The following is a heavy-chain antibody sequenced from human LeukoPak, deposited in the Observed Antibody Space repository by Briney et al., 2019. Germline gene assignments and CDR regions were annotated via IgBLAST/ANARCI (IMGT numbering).Heavy chain of an antibody. D-gene: IGHD1-7*01. CDR1: GFTFSDYT. CDR3: AKESTGSTSLDY. V-gene: IGHV3-48*01. J-gene: IGHJ4*02. Sequence: GGSLRLSCAASGFTFSDYTMNWVRQAPGKGLEWVSYIDLSGSILYYVDSVKGRFTISRDNSKNTLYLQINSLRAEDTAVYFCAKESTGSTSLDYWGQGTLVTVSS. CDR2: IDLSGSIL.